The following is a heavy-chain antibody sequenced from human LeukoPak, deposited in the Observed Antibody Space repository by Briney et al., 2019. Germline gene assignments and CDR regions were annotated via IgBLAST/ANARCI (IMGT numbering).Heavy chain of an antibody. Sequence: ASVKVSCKASGYTFTGYYMHWVRQAPGQGLEWMGRINPNSGGTNYAQEFQGRVTMTRDTSISTAYMELSRLRSDDTAVYYCARGAYSYGWIDAFDIWGQGTMVTVSS. D-gene: IGHD5-18*01. V-gene: IGHV1-2*06. CDR2: INPNSGGT. J-gene: IGHJ3*02. CDR3: ARGAYSYGWIDAFDI. CDR1: GYTFTGYY.